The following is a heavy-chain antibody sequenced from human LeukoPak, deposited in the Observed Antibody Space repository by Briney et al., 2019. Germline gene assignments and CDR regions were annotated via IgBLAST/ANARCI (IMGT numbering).Heavy chain of an antibody. D-gene: IGHD4-17*01. CDR2: IYSGGST. CDR3: ARMGVDYGDYGWFDP. Sequence: GGSLRLSCAASGFTVSSNYMSWVRQAPGKGLEWVSVIYSGGSTYYADSVKGRFTISRDNSKNTLYLQMNSLRAEDTAVYYCARMGVDYGDYGWFDPWGQGTLVTVSS. J-gene: IGHJ5*02. CDR1: GFTVSSNY. V-gene: IGHV3-66*01.